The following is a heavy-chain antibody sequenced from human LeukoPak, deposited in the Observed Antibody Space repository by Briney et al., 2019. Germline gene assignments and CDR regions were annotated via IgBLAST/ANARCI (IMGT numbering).Heavy chain of an antibody. CDR3: ARRVPSALRVVVVTSDWYFDL. V-gene: IGHV4-39*01. CDR1: GGSISSRSYY. J-gene: IGHJ2*01. CDR2: IYYSGST. Sequence: SETLSLTCTVSGGSISSRSYYWGWLRQRPGRGLEWIGRIYYSGSTYDKPSLKSRVAMSVDTSKNQFSLKLTSVTAADTAVYYCARRVPSALRVVVVTSDWYFDLWGRGTLVTVAS. D-gene: IGHD2-21*02.